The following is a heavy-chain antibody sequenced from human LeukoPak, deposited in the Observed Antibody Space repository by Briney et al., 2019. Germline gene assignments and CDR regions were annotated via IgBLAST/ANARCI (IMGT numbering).Heavy chain of an antibody. D-gene: IGHD6-19*01. J-gene: IGHJ4*02. V-gene: IGHV3-30*04. CDR3: ARDHSSGSAIVY. Sequence: GGSLRLSCAASGFAFSSYAMHWVRQAPGKGLDWVAVTSYDQIHKYYADSVKGRFTISRDNSKNTLYLQMNSLKPEDTAVYYCARDHSSGSAIVYWGQGTLVTVSS. CDR2: TSYDQIHK. CDR1: GFAFSSYA.